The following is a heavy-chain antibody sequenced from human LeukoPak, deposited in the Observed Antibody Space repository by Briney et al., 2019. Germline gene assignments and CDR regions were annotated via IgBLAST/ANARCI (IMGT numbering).Heavy chain of an antibody. CDR3: ARKTRWLAYYYYYGMDV. V-gene: IGHV4-34*01. J-gene: IGHJ6*02. CDR2: INHSGST. Sequence: SGTLSLTCAVYGGSFSGYYWSWIRQPPGKGLEWIGEINHSGSTNYNPSLKSRVTISVDTSKNQFSLKLSSVTAADTAVYYCARKTRWLAYYYYYGMDVWGQGTTVTVSS. D-gene: IGHD6-19*01. CDR1: GGSFSGYY.